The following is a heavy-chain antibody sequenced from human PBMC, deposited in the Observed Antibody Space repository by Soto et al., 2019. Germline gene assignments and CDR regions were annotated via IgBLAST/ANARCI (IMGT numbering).Heavy chain of an antibody. Sequence: QVQLVQSGAEVKKPGSSVKVSCKASGYTFSNYAISWVRQAPGQGLEWMGGIIPIFYTVSYAQKFQGRVTITADESTNTAYMELSSLRSEDTSVYYCASGYCTNGVCYTIDGGDVWGQGTTVTVSS. J-gene: IGHJ6*02. CDR2: IIPIFYTV. CDR3: ASGYCTNGVCYTIDGGDV. V-gene: IGHV1-69*01. CDR1: GYTFSNYA. D-gene: IGHD2-8*01.